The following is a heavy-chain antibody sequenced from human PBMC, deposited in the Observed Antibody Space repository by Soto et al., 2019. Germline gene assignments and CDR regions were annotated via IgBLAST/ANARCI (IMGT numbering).Heavy chain of an antibody. V-gene: IGHV3-66*01. Sequence: EVQLVESGGGLVQPGGSLRLSCAASGFTVSSNYMSWVRQAPGKGLEWVSVIYSGGSTYYADSVKGRFTISRDNSKNTLYLQMNSLRAEDTAVYYCARETRRWSQADAFDIWGQGTMVTVSS. CDR1: GFTVSSNY. CDR2: IYSGGST. D-gene: IGHD2-15*01. J-gene: IGHJ3*02. CDR3: ARETRRWSQADAFDI.